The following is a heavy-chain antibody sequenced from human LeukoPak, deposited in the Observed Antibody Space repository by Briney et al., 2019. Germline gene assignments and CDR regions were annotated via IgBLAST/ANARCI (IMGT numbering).Heavy chain of an antibody. J-gene: IGHJ4*02. D-gene: IGHD6-6*01. CDR1: GFTFSNYC. CDR2: ISTSGSAI. V-gene: IGHV3-11*01. CDR3: AREHGQLGH. Sequence: PGGSLRLSCAASGFTFSNYCMNWIRQAPGKGLEWVSYISTSGSAIYYADSVKDRFTISRDNAKNSLYLQMNSLRAEDTAVYYCAREHGQLGHWGQGTLVTVSS.